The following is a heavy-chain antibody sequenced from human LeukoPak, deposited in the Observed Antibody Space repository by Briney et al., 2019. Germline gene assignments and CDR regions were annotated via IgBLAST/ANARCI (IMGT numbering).Heavy chain of an antibody. Sequence: GGSLRLSCAASGFTFSSYAMSWVRQAPGKGLEWVSAISGSGGSTYYADSVKGRFTISRDNSKNTLYLQMNSLRAEDTAVYYCAASPYCSSTSCYDYYYYGMDVWGQGTTVTVSS. J-gene: IGHJ6*02. CDR1: GFTFSSYA. CDR2: ISGSGGST. V-gene: IGHV3-23*01. CDR3: AASPYCSSTSCYDYYYYGMDV. D-gene: IGHD2-2*01.